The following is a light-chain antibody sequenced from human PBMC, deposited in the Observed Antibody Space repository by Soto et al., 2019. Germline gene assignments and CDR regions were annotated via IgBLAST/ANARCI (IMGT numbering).Light chain of an antibody. CDR1: QSLLHSNGYNY. V-gene: IGKV2-28*01. CDR3: QQYLSIPRT. J-gene: IGKJ1*01. CDR2: LGS. Sequence: DIVMTQSPLSLPVTPGEPASISCRSSQSLLHSNGYNYLDWYLQKPGQSPQLPIYLGSNRASGVPDRFSGSGSGTDFTLTISSLQAEDVAVYYCQQYLSIPRTFGQGTKVDIK.